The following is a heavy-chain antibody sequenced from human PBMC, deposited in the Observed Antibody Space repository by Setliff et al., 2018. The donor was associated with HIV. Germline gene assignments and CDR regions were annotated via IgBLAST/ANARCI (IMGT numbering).Heavy chain of an antibody. D-gene: IGHD2-2*01. J-gene: IGHJ4*02. CDR3: ARDYCSSTTCEDYFDY. CDR1: GGTFSSYP. CDR2: IIPIFGTT. V-gene: IGHV1-69*13. Sequence: SVKVSCKASGGTFSSYPISWVRQAPGQGLEGMGGIIPIFGTTHYAQKFQGRVTVTADESTSTAYMELRSLRSDDTAVYYCARDYCSSTTCEDYFDYWGQGTLVTVSS.